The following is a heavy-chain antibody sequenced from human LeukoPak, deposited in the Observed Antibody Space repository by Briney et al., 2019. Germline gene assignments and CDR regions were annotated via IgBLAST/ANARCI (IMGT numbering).Heavy chain of an antibody. V-gene: IGHV3-21*01. CDR1: GFTFSSYS. D-gene: IGHD2-15*01. J-gene: IGHJ4*02. Sequence: GGSLRLSCAASGFTFSSYSMNWVRQAPGKGLEWVSSISSSSYIYYADSVKGRFTISRDNAKNSLYLQMNSLRAEDTAVYYCARDSPCSGGSCYRGHFDYWGQGTLVTVSS. CDR3: ARDSPCSGGSCYRGHFDY. CDR2: ISSSSYI.